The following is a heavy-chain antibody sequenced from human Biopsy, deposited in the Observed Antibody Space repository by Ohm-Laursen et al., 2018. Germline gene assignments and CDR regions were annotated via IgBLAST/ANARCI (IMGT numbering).Heavy chain of an antibody. J-gene: IGHJ6*02. Sequence: VASVKVSCKGSEFSFSRYDMHWVRQAPGRGLEWMGIISPSGGGTMDTQKFQDRLTMTRDTSTSTVHMELKSLKSEDTAVYYCAIFEGYSDDNLDYEHYGMDVWGQRTTVTVSS. D-gene: IGHD1-26*01. CDR2: ISPSGGGT. CDR1: EFSFSRYD. V-gene: IGHV1-46*01. CDR3: AIFEGYSDDNLDYEHYGMDV.